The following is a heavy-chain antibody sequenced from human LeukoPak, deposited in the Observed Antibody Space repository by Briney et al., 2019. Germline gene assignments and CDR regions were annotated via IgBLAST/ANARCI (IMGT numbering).Heavy chain of an antibody. Sequence: ASVKVSCKVSGASLSETSIHWVRQAPGQWLEWMGGFDPEDGESIFAQRFQGRFSMTEDTSTDTAYMELRSLGPEDTAVYYCATADKWEPLDYWGQGTLVTVSS. CDR2: FDPEDGES. V-gene: IGHV1-24*01. CDR1: GASLSETS. D-gene: IGHD1-26*01. CDR3: ATADKWEPLDY. J-gene: IGHJ4*02.